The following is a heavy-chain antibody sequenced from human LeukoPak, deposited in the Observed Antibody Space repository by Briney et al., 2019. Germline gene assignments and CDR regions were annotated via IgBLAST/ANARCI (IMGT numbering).Heavy chain of an antibody. J-gene: IGHJ5*02. D-gene: IGHD2-15*01. Sequence: QPGGSLRLSCAASGFTFSSYAMHWVRQAPGKGLEWVAVISYDGSNKYYADSVKGRFTISRDNPKNTLYLQMNSLRAEDTAVYYCARDFPLYCSGGRCGYWFDPWGQGTLVTVSS. CDR1: GFTFSSYA. CDR3: ARDFPLYCSGGRCGYWFDP. CDR2: ISYDGSNK. V-gene: IGHV3-30-3*01.